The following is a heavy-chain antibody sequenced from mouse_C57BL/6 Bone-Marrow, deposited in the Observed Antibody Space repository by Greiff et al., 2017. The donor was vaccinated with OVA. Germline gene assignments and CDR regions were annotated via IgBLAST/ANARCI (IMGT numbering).Heavy chain of an antibody. D-gene: IGHD3-2*02. Sequence: QVQLQQSGAELVKPGASVKISCKASGYAFSSYWMNWVKQRPGKGLEWIGQIYPGDGDTNYNGKFKGKATQTADKSSSTAYMEIRSLTSEDSAVYVCARGELRLWFSYWGQGTLVTVSA. CDR2: IYPGDGDT. CDR3: ARGELRLWFSY. CDR1: GYAFSSYW. J-gene: IGHJ3*01. V-gene: IGHV1-80*01.